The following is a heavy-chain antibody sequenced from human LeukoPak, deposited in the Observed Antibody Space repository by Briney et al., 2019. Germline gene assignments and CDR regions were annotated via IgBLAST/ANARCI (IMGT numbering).Heavy chain of an antibody. D-gene: IGHD5-18*01. Sequence: SVKVPCKASGGTFSSYAISWVRQAPGQGLEWMGGIIPIFGTANYAQKFQGRVTITADESTSTAYMELSSLRSEDTAVYYCARSDSAMADLYYYYYYMDVWGKGTTVTVSS. CDR2: IIPIFGTA. CDR3: ARSDSAMADLYYYYYYMDV. V-gene: IGHV1-69*13. CDR1: GGTFSSYA. J-gene: IGHJ6*03.